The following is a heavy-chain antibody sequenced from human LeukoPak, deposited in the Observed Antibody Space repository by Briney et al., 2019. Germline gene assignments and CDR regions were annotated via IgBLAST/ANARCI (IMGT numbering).Heavy chain of an antibody. CDR1: GGTFSSYA. Sequence: GASVKVSCKASGGTFSSYAISWVRQAPGQGLEWMGRIIPILGIANYAQKFQGRVTITADKSTSTAYMELSSLRSEDTAVYYCARGTRCSGGSCYSFDYWGQGTLVTVSS. CDR2: IIPILGIA. CDR3: ARGTRCSGGSCYSFDY. J-gene: IGHJ4*02. V-gene: IGHV1-69*04. D-gene: IGHD2-15*01.